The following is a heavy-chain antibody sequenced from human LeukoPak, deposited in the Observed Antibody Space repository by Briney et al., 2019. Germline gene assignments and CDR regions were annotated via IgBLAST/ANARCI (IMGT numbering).Heavy chain of an antibody. CDR1: GDSFSAYF. CDR3: ARGSSFDGYCSAGACDAGYYDI. Sequence: SETLSLTCAVYGDSFSAYFWNWIRQAPGKPLEYIGEINHRGSSHYNPSLKTRVTLSVDTSKNLFSLRLTSVTAADTAVYFCARGSSFDGYCSAGACDAGYYDIWGQGTPVTVSS. V-gene: IGHV4-34*01. D-gene: IGHD2-15*01. CDR2: INHRGSS. J-gene: IGHJ4*02.